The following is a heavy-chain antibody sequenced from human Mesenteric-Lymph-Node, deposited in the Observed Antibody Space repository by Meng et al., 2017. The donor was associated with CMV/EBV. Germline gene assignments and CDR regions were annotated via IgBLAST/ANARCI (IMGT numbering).Heavy chain of an antibody. J-gene: IGHJ6*02. Sequence: GESLKISCAASGFTFDNYGMSWVRQAPGKGLEWVAVIWYDGSNKYYADSVKGRFTISRDNSKNTLYLQMNSLRAEDTAVYYCAKSFYYYYYGMDVWGQGTTVTVSS. CDR1: GFTFDNYG. V-gene: IGHV3-33*08. CDR3: AKSFYYYYYGMDV. CDR2: IWYDGSNK.